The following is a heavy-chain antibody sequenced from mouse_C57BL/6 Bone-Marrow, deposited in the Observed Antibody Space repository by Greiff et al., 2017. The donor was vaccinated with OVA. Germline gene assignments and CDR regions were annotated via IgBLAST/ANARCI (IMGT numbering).Heavy chain of an antibody. Sequence: QVQLQQPGAELVRPGSSVKLSCKASGYTFTSYWMDWVKQRPGRGLEWIGNIYPSDSETHYNQKFKDKATLTVDKSSSTAYMQLSSLTSEDSAVYYCARDYGSSYYFDYWGQGTTLTVSS. J-gene: IGHJ2*01. CDR1: GYTFTSYW. CDR2: IYPSDSET. D-gene: IGHD1-1*01. CDR3: ARDYGSSYYFDY. V-gene: IGHV1-61*01.